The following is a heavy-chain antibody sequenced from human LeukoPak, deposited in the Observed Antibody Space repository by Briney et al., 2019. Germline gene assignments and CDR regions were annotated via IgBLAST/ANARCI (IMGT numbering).Heavy chain of an antibody. CDR3: ARDHDGSGCDY. CDR1: GFTVCSNY. D-gene: IGHD3-10*01. Sequence: GGCLRLSCAASGFTVCSNYMSWVRQAPGKGLECVSVIYSGGSTYAADSVKRRFTISRDNSKNTLYLQMYSLRAEDRAVYYGARDHDGSGCDYWGQGNLVTASS. V-gene: IGHV3-53*01. J-gene: IGHJ4*02. CDR2: IYSGGST.